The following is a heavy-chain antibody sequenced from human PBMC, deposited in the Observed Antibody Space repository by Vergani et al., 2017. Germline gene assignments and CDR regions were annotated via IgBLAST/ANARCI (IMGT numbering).Heavy chain of an antibody. CDR2: IIHILGTA. CDR3: ARRDSGSYYDGPFDY. CDR1: GGTFSSYA. D-gene: IGHD1-26*01. Sequence: QVQLVQSGAEVKKPGSSVKVSCKASGGTFSSYAISWVRQAPGQGLEWMGRIIHILGTANYAQKFQGRVTITADEATSTAYMELSSLRSEETAVYYCARRDSGSYYDGPFDYWGQGTLVTVSS. V-gene: IGHV1-69*11. J-gene: IGHJ4*02.